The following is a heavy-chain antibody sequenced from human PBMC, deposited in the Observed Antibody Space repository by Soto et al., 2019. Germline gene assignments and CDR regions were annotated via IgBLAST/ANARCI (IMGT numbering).Heavy chain of an antibody. J-gene: IGHJ4*02. CDR1: GDTLSDYT. CDR3: ARGRGTSWFYFDF. V-gene: IGHV1-3*01. CDR2: IHAGNGNT. D-gene: IGHD6-13*01. Sequence: ASVKVSCKASGDTLSDYTLHWLRQAPGQRLEWVAWIHAGNGNTKSSQKFQGRVSITSDTFASTAYMELSSLTSEDTAVYYCARGRGTSWFYFDFWGQGTLVTVSS.